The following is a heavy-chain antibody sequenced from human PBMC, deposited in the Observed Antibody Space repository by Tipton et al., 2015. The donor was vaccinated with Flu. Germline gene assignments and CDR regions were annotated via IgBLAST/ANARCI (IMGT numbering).Heavy chain of an antibody. CDR1: GFTFSSYA. J-gene: IGHJ4*02. Sequence: SLRLSCAASGFTFSSYAMHWVRQAPGKGLEWVAVISYDGSNKYYADSVKGRFTISRDNSKNTLYLQMNSLRAEDTAVYYCARDASSWYLDYWGQGTLVTVSS. CDR2: ISYDGSNK. D-gene: IGHD6-13*01. V-gene: IGHV3-30-3*01. CDR3: ARDASSWYLDY.